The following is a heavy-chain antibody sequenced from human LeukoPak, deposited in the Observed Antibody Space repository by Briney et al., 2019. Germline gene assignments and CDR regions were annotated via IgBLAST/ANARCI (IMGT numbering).Heavy chain of an antibody. CDR1: GFTFSGSA. D-gene: IGHD4-17*01. CDR3: TRDYGVLFDY. Sequence: PGGSLRLSCAASGFTFSGSAIHWVRQASGKGLEWVGRIRSKANSYATSSAASVKGRFTISRDDSKNTAYLQMNSLETEDTAVYYCTRDYGVLFDYWGQGTLVTVSS. V-gene: IGHV3-73*01. CDR2: IRSKANSYAT. J-gene: IGHJ4*02.